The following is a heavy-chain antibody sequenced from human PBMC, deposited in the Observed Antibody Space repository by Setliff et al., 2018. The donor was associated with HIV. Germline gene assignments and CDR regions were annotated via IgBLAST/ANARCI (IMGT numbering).Heavy chain of an antibody. V-gene: IGHV4-59*02. CDR2: INYNGNT. CDR3: ARGHEWLRI. CDR1: GDSVRNYY. Sequence: PSETLSLTCTVSGDSVRNYYWSWIRQPPERGLDYIGYINYNGNTNYNPSLKSRVTMSVDTSKNQISLKLRSVTAAGTAVYYCARGHEWLRIWGQGMLVTVSS. J-gene: IGHJ4*02. D-gene: IGHD5-12*01.